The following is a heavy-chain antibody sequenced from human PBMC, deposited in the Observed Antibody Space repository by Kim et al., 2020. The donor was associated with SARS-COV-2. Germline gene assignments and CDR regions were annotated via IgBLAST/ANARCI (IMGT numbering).Heavy chain of an antibody. Sequence: GGSLRLSCAASGFTFSSYGMHWVRQAPGKGLEWVAVISYDGSNKYYADSVKGRFTISRDNSKNTLYLQMNSLRAEDTAVYYCATGSGSYFTWFDPWGQG. V-gene: IGHV3-30*03. CDR2: ISYDGSNK. J-gene: IGHJ5*02. CDR1: GFTFSSYG. CDR3: ATGSGSYFTWFDP. D-gene: IGHD3-10*01.